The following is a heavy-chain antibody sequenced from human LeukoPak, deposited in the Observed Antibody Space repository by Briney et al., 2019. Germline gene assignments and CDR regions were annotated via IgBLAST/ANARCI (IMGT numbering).Heavy chain of an antibody. D-gene: IGHD1-26*01. J-gene: IGHJ4*02. CDR2: ISGSTGST. V-gene: IGHV3-23*01. CDR3: AKGPVSAIVGAITLDY. Sequence: GGSLRLSCAASGFTFSNYAMNWVRQAPGKGLEWVSLISGSTGSTYYADSVKGRFSISRDNSKNTVYLQMNSLRVEDTAVYYCAKGPVSAIVGAITLDYWGQGTLVAV. CDR1: GFTFSNYA.